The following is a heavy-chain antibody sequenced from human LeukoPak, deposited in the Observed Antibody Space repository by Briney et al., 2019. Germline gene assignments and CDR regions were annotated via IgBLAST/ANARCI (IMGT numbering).Heavy chain of an antibody. CDR3: ATLNVLYFDY. V-gene: IGHV3-7*01. D-gene: IGHD3-10*01. J-gene: IGHJ4*02. Sequence: GGSLRLSCAASGFDFSTQWMSWVRQAPGKGLEWVAIVNQGATQKYYVDSVKGRFTISRDNAENSLYPQMNSLRAEDTAVYYCATLNVLYFDYWGQGTLVTVSS. CDR1: GFDFSTQW. CDR2: VNQGATQK.